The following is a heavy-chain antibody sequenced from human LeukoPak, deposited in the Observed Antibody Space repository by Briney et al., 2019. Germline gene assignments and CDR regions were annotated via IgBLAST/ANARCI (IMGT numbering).Heavy chain of an antibody. D-gene: IGHD2-21*01. CDR1: GGSIRSGDYY. J-gene: IGHJ4*02. V-gene: IGHV4-30-4*01. CDR3: ARAPTGDCYDY. CDR2: IYYSGCT. Sequence: SQTLSLTCTVSGGSIRSGDYYWSWIRQPPGKVLEWIGYIYYSGCTYYNPSLKSRVTRSVDTSKNQFSLKLSSVTAADTAVYYCARAPTGDCYDYWGQGTLVTVSS.